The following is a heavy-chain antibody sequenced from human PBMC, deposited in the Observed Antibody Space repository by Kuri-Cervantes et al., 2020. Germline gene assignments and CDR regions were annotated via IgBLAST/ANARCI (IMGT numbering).Heavy chain of an antibody. J-gene: IGHJ4*02. D-gene: IGHD1-1*01. CDR2: TYYRSKWYN. V-gene: IGHV6-1*01. Sequence: SCAISGDSVSSNSAAWNWIRQSPSRGLEWLGRTYYRSKWYNEYAVSVKSRIIINPDTSKNQFSLHLNSVTPGDTAVYYCARTTGAIDYWGQGTMVNGAS. CDR3: ARTTGAIDY. CDR1: GDSVSSNSAA.